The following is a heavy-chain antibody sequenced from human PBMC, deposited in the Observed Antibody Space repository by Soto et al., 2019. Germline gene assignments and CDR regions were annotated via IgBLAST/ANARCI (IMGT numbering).Heavy chain of an antibody. J-gene: IGHJ5*02. CDR2: ISHSGIT. CDR3: ARVLRGWFDP. V-gene: IGHV4-4*02. CDR1: RGSITRANW. Sequence: XATLSLTCAVSRGSITRANWWTWVRQPPGGGLEWIGEISHSGITNYKASLKSRVTMSVDKTKNDVSLKLTSVTAADTAVYYCARVLRGWFDPWGQGTPVIVPS.